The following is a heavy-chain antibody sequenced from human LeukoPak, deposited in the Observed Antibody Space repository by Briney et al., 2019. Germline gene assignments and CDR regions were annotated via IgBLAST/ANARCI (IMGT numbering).Heavy chain of an antibody. CDR2: ISGGGETT. Sequence: GGSLRLSGAASGFTFNNYAMNWVRQAPGKGLEWVSSISGGGETTYYADSAKGRFTISRDNSQNTFYLQMNSLRAEDTAVYYCARDYADYVGYFFFDYWGQGTLVTVSS. CDR1: GFTFNNYA. CDR3: ARDYADYVGYFFFDY. J-gene: IGHJ4*02. V-gene: IGHV3-23*01. D-gene: IGHD4-17*01.